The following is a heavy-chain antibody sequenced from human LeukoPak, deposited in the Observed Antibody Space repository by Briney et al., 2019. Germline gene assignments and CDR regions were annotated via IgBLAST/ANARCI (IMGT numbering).Heavy chain of an antibody. CDR1: GFTFSSYS. D-gene: IGHD6-13*01. CDR2: ISSSSSYI. V-gene: IGHV3-21*01. CDR3: ARTPRYSSSCLDY. J-gene: IGHJ4*02. Sequence: GSLRLSCAASGFTFSSYSMNWVRQAPRKGLEWVSSISSSSSYIYYADSVKGRFTISRDNAKNSLYLQMNSLRAEDTAVYYCARTPRYSSSCLDYWGQGTLVTVSS.